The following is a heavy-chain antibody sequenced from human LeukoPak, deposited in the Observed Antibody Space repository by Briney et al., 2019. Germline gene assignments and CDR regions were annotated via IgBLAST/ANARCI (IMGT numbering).Heavy chain of an antibody. V-gene: IGHV1-58*01. J-gene: IGHJ4*02. D-gene: IGHD1-26*01. CDR3: AASRTMPPWESFDY. CDR1: GFTFTSSA. Sequence: SVKLSCKASGFTFTSSAVQWVRQARGQRIEWIGWIVVGSGNTNYAQKFQERGTITRDMSTSTAYMELSSLRSEDTAVYYCAASRTMPPWESFDYWGQGTLVTVSS. CDR2: IVVGSGNT.